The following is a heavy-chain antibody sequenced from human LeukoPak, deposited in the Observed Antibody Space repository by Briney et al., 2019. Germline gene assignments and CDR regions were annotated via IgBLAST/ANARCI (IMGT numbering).Heavy chain of an antibody. CDR3: ARGITGYSGYDY. J-gene: IGHJ4*02. D-gene: IGHD5-12*01. V-gene: IGHV3-66*01. CDR1: GFTVSSNY. Sequence: GGSLRLSCAASGFTVSSNYMSWVRQAPGKGLEWVSVFYRSDFTSHADSVKGRFSISRDNSKNMLYLQMNSLRAEDTAVYYCARGITGYSGYDYWGQGTLVTVSS. CDR2: FYRSDFT.